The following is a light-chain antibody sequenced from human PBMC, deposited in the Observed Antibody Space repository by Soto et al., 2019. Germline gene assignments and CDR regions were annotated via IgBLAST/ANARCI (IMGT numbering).Light chain of an antibody. J-gene: IGKJ4*01. CDR1: QSVSSSY. V-gene: IGKV3-20*01. CDR2: GAS. Sequence: EIVLTQSPGTLSLSPGERAPLSCRASQSVSSSYLAWYQQKPGQAPRLLIYGASSRAPGIPDRFSGSGSGTDFTLTITRLGPEDFAVYYCQQYDSSPLTFGGGTKVEIK. CDR3: QQYDSSPLT.